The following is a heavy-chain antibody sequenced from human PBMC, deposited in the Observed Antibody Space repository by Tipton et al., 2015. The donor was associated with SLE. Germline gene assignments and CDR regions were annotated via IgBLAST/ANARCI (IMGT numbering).Heavy chain of an antibody. CDR2: INQDGSER. Sequence: SLRLSCAASGFTFSSYWMSWVRQAPGKGLEWVATINQDGSERYYVDSMKGRLTISRDNSKNSLYLQMNSLRAEDTAVYNCARAGLDVLMVYAAYFDYWGQGALVPISS. CDR1: GFTFSSYW. V-gene: IGHV3-7*01. D-gene: IGHD2-8*01. CDR3: ARAGLDVLMVYAAYFDY. J-gene: IGHJ4*02.